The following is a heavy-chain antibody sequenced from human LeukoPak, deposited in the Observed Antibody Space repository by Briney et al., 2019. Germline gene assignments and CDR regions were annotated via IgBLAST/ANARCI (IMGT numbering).Heavy chain of an antibody. CDR1: GYTFTSYY. Sequence: ASVKVSCKASGYTFTSYYLHWVRRAPGQGLEWMGIINPSGGSTSYAQKFQGRVTITRDTSASTAYMELSSLRSEDTAVYYCARGNGYSSSYGYWGQGTLVTVSS. CDR3: ARGNGYSSSYGY. CDR2: INPSGGST. J-gene: IGHJ4*02. V-gene: IGHV1-46*01. D-gene: IGHD6-6*01.